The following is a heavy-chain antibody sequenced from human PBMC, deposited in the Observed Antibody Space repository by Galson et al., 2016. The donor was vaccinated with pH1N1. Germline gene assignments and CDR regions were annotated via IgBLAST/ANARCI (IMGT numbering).Heavy chain of an antibody. D-gene: IGHD1-26*01. J-gene: IGHJ4*02. CDR2: ISWDGTKT. V-gene: IGHV3-43*01. Sequence: SLRLSCAASGFTFDDYTMHWVRQAPGKGLEWVSLISWDGTKTYYTDSVKGRFTISRDNSENSLYLQMSSLRPEDTALYYCAKDGPARSGRDVMGFDYCGQGTLVTVSS. CDR3: AKDGPARSGRDVMGFDY. CDR1: GFTFDDYT.